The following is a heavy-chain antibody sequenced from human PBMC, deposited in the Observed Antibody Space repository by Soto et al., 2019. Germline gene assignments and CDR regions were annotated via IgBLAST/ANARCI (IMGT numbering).Heavy chain of an antibody. Sequence: QVQLVESGGGVVQPGSSLRLSCAASGFNFSSFGMHWVRQAPGKGLEWVALMSYDGSSKYYQDSLKGRFTISRDKSKNTVYLQMSSLRVEDTAVYDCAKDRGWSSADLEYWGQGTLVTVSS. V-gene: IGHV3-30*18. CDR2: MSYDGSSK. J-gene: IGHJ4*02. CDR1: GFNFSSFG. CDR3: AKDRGWSSADLEY. D-gene: IGHD6-19*01.